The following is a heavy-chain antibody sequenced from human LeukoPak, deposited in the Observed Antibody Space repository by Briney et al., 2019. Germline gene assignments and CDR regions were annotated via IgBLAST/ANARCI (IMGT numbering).Heavy chain of an antibody. Sequence: SETLSLTCTVSGGSISSSSYYWGWIRQPPGKGLEWIGSIYYSGSTYYNPSLKSRVTISVDTSKNQFSLKLSSVTAADTAVYYCAGLRKYYYDSRWGQGTLVTVSS. CDR2: IYYSGST. CDR1: GGSISSSSYY. CDR3: AGLRKYYYDSR. D-gene: IGHD3-22*01. V-gene: IGHV4-39*01. J-gene: IGHJ4*02.